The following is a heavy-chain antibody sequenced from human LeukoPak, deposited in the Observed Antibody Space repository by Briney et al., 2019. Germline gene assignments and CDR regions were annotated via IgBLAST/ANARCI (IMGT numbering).Heavy chain of an antibody. Sequence: GGSLRLSCAASGFTFSNYGMHWVRQAPGKGLEWVGFIRYDGRNKYYADFVKGRFTISRDNSKNTLYLQMNSLRAVDTAVYYCARGGIAAPVTPWGQGTLVTVSS. CDR3: ARGGIAAPVTP. D-gene: IGHD6-13*01. V-gene: IGHV3-30*02. CDR2: IRYDGRNK. J-gene: IGHJ5*02. CDR1: GFTFSNYG.